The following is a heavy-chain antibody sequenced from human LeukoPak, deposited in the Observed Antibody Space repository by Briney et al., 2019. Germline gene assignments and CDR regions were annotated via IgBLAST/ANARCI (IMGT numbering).Heavy chain of an antibody. CDR1: GFTFSDYW. J-gene: IGHJ4*02. V-gene: IGHV3-7*01. D-gene: IGHD3-10*01. CDR3: ARDQQGLLWFGELPDY. CDR2: IKPDGSEK. Sequence: GGSLRLSCAASGFTFSDYWMTWVRQAPGKGLEWVANIKPDGSEKYYVDSVRGRFTISRDNAKNSLYLQMNSLRAEDTAVYYCARDQQGLLWFGELPDYWGQGTLVTVSS.